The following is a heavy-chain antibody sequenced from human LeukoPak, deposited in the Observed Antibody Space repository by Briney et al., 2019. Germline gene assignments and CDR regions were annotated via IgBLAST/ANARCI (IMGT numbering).Heavy chain of an antibody. CDR3: ARGLDIVVVPAATGQFGWFDP. CDR2: IIPIFGTA. CDR1: GGTFSSYA. Sequence: ASVKVSCKASGGTFSSYAISWVRQAPGPGLEWMGGIIPIFGTANYAQKFQGRVTITADESTSTAYMELSSLRSEDTAVYYCARGLDIVVVPAATGQFGWFDPWGQGTLVTVSS. V-gene: IGHV1-69*13. D-gene: IGHD2-2*03. J-gene: IGHJ5*02.